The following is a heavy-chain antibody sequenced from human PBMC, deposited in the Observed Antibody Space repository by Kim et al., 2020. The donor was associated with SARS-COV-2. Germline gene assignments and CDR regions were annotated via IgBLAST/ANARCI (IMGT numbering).Heavy chain of an antibody. CDR3: ASPYCSSTSCYTGFDY. V-gene: IGHV5-51*01. CDR1: GYRFTSYW. D-gene: IGHD2-2*02. CDR2: IYPGDSDT. J-gene: IGHJ4*02. Sequence: GESLKISCKGSGYRFTSYWIGWVRQMPGKGLEWMGIIYPGDSDTRYSPSFQGQVTISADKSISTAYLQWSSLKASDTAMYYCASPYCSSTSCYTGFDYWGQGTLVTVSS.